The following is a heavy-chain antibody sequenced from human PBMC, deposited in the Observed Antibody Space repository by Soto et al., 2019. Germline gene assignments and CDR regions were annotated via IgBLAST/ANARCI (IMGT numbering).Heavy chain of an antibody. V-gene: IGHV3-23*01. CDR1: GFTFSSYA. CDR3: AKTTYYYDSSGYQPFDY. D-gene: IGHD3-22*01. CDR2: ISGSGGST. Sequence: EVQLLESGGGLVQPGGSLRLSCAASGFTFSSYAMSWVRQAPGKGLEWVSAISGSGGSTYYADSVKGRFTISRDNSKNTLYLQMNSLRAEDTAVYYCAKTTYYYDSSGYQPFDYWGQGTLVTVSS. J-gene: IGHJ4*02.